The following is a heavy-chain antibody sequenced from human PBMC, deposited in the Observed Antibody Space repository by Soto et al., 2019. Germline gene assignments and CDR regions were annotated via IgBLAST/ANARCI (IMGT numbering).Heavy chain of an antibody. CDR3: AKSYSSSWFQSYYYYGMDV. V-gene: IGHV3-30*18. Sequence: GGSLRLSCAASGFTFSSYGMHWVRQAPGKGLEWVAVISYDGSNKYYADSVKGRFTISRDNSKNTLYLQMNSLRAEDTAVYYCAKSYSSSWFQSYYYYGMDVWGQGTTVTVSS. CDR2: ISYDGSNK. D-gene: IGHD6-13*01. CDR1: GFTFSSYG. J-gene: IGHJ6*02.